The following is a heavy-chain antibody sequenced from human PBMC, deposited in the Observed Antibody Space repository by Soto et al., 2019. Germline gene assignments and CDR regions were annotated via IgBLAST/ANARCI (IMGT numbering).Heavy chain of an antibody. Sequence: EVQLEETGGGRVQPGGSLGLSGAASGFTFDDLGMHGVRQVPGKGLEWVSGISWNGGIIGFADSVKGRFTISRDNAKNSLYLQMNSLRPDDTAVYYFVKDMSSGWPKSFDYWGQGTPVIVSS. CDR1: GFTFDDLG. CDR3: VKDMSSGWPKSFDY. CDR2: ISWNGGII. V-gene: IGHV3-9*01. J-gene: IGHJ4*02. D-gene: IGHD6-19*01.